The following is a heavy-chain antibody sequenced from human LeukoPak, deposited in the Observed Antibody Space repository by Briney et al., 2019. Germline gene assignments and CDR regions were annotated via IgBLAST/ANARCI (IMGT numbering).Heavy chain of an antibody. J-gene: IGHJ4*02. CDR3: ARAYCGGDCPIDY. CDR1: GGSISSYY. V-gene: IGHV4-59*01. Sequence: SETRSLTCTVSGGSISSYYWSWIRQPPGKGLEWIGYIYYSGSTNYNPSLKSRVTISVDTSKNQFSLKLSSVTAADTAVYYCARAYCGGDCPIDYWGQGTLVTVSS. CDR2: IYYSGST. D-gene: IGHD2-21*02.